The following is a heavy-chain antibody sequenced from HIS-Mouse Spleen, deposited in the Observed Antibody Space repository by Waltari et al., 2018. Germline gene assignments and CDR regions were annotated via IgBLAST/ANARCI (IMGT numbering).Heavy chain of an antibody. CDR1: GFTFSSYG. V-gene: IGHV3-30*18. CDR2: ISYDGSNK. CDR3: AKDPFSVAVAGWGYFQH. J-gene: IGHJ1*01. Sequence: QVQLVESGGGVVQPGRSLRLSCAASGFTFSSYGMHWVRQAPGKGLEWVAVISYDGSNKYYADSVKGRFTISRDNSKNTLYLQMNSLRAEDTAVYYCAKDPFSVAVAGWGYFQHWGQGTLVTISS. D-gene: IGHD6-19*01.